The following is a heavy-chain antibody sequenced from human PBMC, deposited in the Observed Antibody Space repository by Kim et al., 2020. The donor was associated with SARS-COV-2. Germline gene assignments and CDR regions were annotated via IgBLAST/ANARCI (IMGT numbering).Heavy chain of an antibody. V-gene: IGHV3-23*01. CDR1: RFTFSSSA. CDR2: IFGSGHGT. D-gene: IGHD2-2*01. Sequence: GGSLRLSCASSRFTFSSSAMTWVRQAPGKGLEWVSTIFGSGHGTYYTDSVKGRFIISRDNSKNTLYLQMNNLRADDTAIYYRAKNVHVTSVTFLWYFDLWGRGTSVIVSS. CDR3: AKNVHVTSVTFLWYFDL. J-gene: IGHJ2*01.